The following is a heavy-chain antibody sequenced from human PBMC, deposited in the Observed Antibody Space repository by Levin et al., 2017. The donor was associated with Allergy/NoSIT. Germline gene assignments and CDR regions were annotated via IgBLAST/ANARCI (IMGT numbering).Heavy chain of an antibody. CDR3: AKHQDCSGGSCCNGGWFEP. CDR1: GGSISTYS. D-gene: IGHD2-15*01. CDR2: ISYSGFT. V-gene: IGHV4-59*01. Sequence: SETLSLTCTVSGGSISTYSWSWIRQPPGKGLQWIGYISYSGFTNYNPSLKSRVTISADTSKYQFSLKLSSVTAAATAVYYCAKHQDCSGGSCCNGGWFEPWGQGSLVAVSS. J-gene: IGHJ5*02.